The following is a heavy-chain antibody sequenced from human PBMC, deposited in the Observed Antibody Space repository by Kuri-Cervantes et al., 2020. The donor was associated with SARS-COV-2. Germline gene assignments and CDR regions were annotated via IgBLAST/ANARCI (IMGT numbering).Heavy chain of an antibody. CDR3: SRVVSATDGYHYYGMDV. Sequence: GGSLRLSCAASGFTFSSYGMHWVRQAPGKGLEWVAVIWYDGSNKYYADSVKGRFTISRDNSKNTLYLQMNSLRAEDTAVYYCSRVVSATDGYHYYGMDVWGQGTTVTVSS. D-gene: IGHD6-13*01. CDR1: GFTFSSYG. V-gene: IGHV3-33*01. J-gene: IGHJ6*02. CDR2: IWYDGSNK.